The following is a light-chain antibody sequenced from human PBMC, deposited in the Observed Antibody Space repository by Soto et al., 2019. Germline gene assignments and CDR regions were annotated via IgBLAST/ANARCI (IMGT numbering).Light chain of an antibody. CDR3: QLYDSSSWT. Sequence: EIELTQSPGTLSLSPGDTVTLSCRASQSVSNTYLAWYQQKPGQAPRLLYYGASRRATGFPDWFSGSGSGTDFTLTISRLETEDFAVYYCQLYDSSSWTFGQGTKVDI. V-gene: IGKV3-20*01. CDR2: GAS. J-gene: IGKJ1*01. CDR1: QSVSNTY.